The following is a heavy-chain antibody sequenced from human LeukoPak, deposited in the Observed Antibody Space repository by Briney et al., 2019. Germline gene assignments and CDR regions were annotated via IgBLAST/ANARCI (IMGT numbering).Heavy chain of an antibody. V-gene: IGHV3-11*01. CDR2: ISSSGSTI. D-gene: IGHD3-10*01. CDR1: GFTFSDYY. J-gene: IGHJ4*02. Sequence: PGGSLRLSCAASGFTFSDYYMSWIRQAPGKGLEWVSYISSSGSTIYYADSVKGRFTISRDNTKNTLYLQMNSLRAEDTAVYFCARGPLQASGNYYPGDYWGQGNLVTVSS. CDR3: ARGPLQASGNYYPGDY.